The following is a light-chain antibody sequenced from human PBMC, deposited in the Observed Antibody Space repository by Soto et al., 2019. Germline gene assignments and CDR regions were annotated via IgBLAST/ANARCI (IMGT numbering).Light chain of an antibody. CDR1: QSVSSNY. CDR2: GAS. CDR3: QQYGSSYPWT. J-gene: IGKJ1*01. V-gene: IGKV3-20*01. Sequence: EIVLTQSPGTLSLSPGERATLSCRASQSVSSNYLAWYQQKPGQAPRLLIYGASSRATGIPDRFSGSGSGTDFTLTIRRLEPEDFAVYYCQQYGSSYPWTFGQGPNVDIK.